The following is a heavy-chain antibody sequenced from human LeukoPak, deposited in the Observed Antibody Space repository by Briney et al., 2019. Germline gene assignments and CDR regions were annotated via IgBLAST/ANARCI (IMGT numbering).Heavy chain of an antibody. CDR2: INHSGST. V-gene: IGHV4-34*01. CDR3: ARDGGSYYHTFDY. J-gene: IGHJ4*02. D-gene: IGHD1-26*01. CDR1: GGSFSGYY. Sequence: SETLSLTCAVYGGSFSGYYWIWIRQPPGKGLEWIGEINHSGSTNYNPSLKSRVTISVDTSKNQFSLKLSSVTAADTAVYYCARDGGSYYHTFDYWGQGTLVTVSS.